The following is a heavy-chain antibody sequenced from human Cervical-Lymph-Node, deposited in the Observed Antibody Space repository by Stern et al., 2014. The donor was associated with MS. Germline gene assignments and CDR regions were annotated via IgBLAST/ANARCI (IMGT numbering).Heavy chain of an antibody. CDR2: VSWNSDTI. J-gene: IGHJ4*01. D-gene: IGHD6-13*01. V-gene: IGHV3-9*01. CDR1: GFTFDDYA. CDR3: AKGEASSITIAGTGIDY. Sequence: VQLVESGGGLVQPGRSLRLSCAVSGFTFDDYAMHWVRQAPGKGLEWVSGVSWNSDTIDYAESVKGRFTISRDNAKNSLYLRMSSLRAEDTAFYFCAKGEASSITIAGTGIDYWGHGTLVTVS.